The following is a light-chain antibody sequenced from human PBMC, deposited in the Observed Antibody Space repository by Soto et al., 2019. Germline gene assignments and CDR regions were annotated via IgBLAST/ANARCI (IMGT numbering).Light chain of an antibody. J-gene: IGKJ5*01. V-gene: IGKV3-20*01. CDR1: ESVTNY. CDR3: QHYGRSPIT. Sequence: EIVLTQSPATLSLSPGERGTLSCRASESVTNYLAWYQQKPGQAPRLLVYAASTRATGVPDRFSGSGSGTDFTLTIRRLEPEDFAVYYCQHYGRSPITFGQGTRLEIK. CDR2: AAS.